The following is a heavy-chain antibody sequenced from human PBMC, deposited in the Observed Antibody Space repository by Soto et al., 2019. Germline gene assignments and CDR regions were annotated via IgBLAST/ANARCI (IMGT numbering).Heavy chain of an antibody. V-gene: IGHV3-23*01. CDR1: GFTFSSYA. CDR3: AKDPPAAYYYDSSGYQAPEYFQH. J-gene: IGHJ1*01. D-gene: IGHD3-22*01. CDR2: ISGSGGST. Sequence: GGSLRLSCAASGFTFSSYAMSWVRQAPGKGLEWVSAISGSGGSTYYADSVKGRFTISRDNSKNTLYLQMNSLRAEDTAVDYCAKDPPAAYYYDSSGYQAPEYFQHWGQGTLVTVSS.